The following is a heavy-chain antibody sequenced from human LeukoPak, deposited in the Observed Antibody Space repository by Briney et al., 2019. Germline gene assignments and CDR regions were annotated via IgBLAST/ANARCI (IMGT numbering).Heavy chain of an antibody. CDR3: AKGRDKYQLLSKNWFDP. CDR1: GFTFDDYA. CDR2: ISGSI. V-gene: IGHV3-9*01. J-gene: IGHJ5*02. Sequence: GGSLRLSCAASGFTFDDYAMHWVRQAPGKGLEWVSGISGSIGYADSVKGRFTISRDNAKNFLYLQMNSLRAEDTALYYCAKGRDKYQLLSKNWFDPWGQGTLVTVSS. D-gene: IGHD2-2*01.